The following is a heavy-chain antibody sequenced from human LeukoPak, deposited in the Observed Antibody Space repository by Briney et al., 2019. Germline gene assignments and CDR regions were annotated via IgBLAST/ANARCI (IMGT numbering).Heavy chain of an antibody. CDR1: GYTFTSYG. CDR3: ATPYLPEDYYYGMDV. D-gene: IGHD1-14*01. V-gene: IGHV1-18*01. J-gene: IGHJ6*02. Sequence: ASVKVSCKASGYTFTSYGISWVRQAPGQGLEWMGWISAYNGNTNYAQKLQGRVTMTTDTSTSTAYMELRSLRSEDTAVYYCATPYLPEDYYYGMDVWGQGTTVTVSS. CDR2: ISAYNGNT.